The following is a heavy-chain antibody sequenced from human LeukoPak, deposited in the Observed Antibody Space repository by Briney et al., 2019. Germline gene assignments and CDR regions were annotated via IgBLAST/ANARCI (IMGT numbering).Heavy chain of an antibody. CDR2: IKQDGSEK. CDR1: GFTFSSYW. D-gene: IGHD6-19*01. CDR3: ARELPLTGYSSAWYLGPLDY. J-gene: IGHJ4*02. V-gene: IGHV3-7*03. Sequence: GGSLRLSCAASGFTFSSYWMSWVRQAPGKGLEWVANIKQDGSEKYYVDSVKGRFTISRDNAKNSLYLQMNSLRAEDTAVYYCARELPLTGYSSAWYLGPLDYWGQGTLVTVSS.